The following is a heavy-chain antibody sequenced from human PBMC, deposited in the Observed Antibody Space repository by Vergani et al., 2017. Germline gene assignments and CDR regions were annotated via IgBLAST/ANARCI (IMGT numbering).Heavy chain of an antibody. V-gene: IGHV5-51*01. CDR1: GYSFTSYW. CDR3: ARPPTSYYYDSSGYTFDY. Sequence: EVQLVQSGAEVKKPGESLKISCKGSGYSFTSYWIGWVRQMPGKGLEWMGIIYPGDSDTRSSPSFQGQVTISAAKSLSTAYLQWSSLKASDTAMYYCARPPTSYYYDSSGYTFDYWGQGTLVTVSS. CDR2: IYPGDSDT. J-gene: IGHJ4*02. D-gene: IGHD3-22*01.